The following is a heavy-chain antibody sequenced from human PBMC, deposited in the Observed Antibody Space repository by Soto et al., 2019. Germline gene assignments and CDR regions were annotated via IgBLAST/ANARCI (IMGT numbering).Heavy chain of an antibody. J-gene: IGHJ6*02. CDR3: ASTGYSSSWHYYYYYGMDV. D-gene: IGHD6-13*01. CDR2: ISGSGSST. V-gene: IGHV3-23*01. Sequence: GGSLRLSCAASGFTFSSYAMSWVRQAPGKGLEWVSAISGSGSSTYYADSVKGRFTISRDNSKNTLYLQMNSLRDEDTAVYYCASTGYSSSWHYYYYYGMDVWGQGTTVTVSS. CDR1: GFTFSSYA.